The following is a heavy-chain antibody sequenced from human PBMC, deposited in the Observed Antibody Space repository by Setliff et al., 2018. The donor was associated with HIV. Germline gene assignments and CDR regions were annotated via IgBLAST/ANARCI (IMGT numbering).Heavy chain of an antibody. CDR2: VNHKGVA. CDR3: TRAQIAAPRPFDY. V-gene: IGHV4-34*01. Sequence: PSETLSLTCNVSGASISRYYWTWIRQSPGRGLEWIGEVNHKGVANYSPSLMRRATISADTSKNQFSLRLSSVTAADTALYFCTRAQIAAPRPFDYWGQGTLVTVSS. CDR1: GASISRYY. J-gene: IGHJ4*02. D-gene: IGHD2-21*01.